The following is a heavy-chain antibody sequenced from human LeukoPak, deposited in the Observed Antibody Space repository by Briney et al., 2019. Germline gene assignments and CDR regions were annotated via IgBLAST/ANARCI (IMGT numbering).Heavy chain of an antibody. Sequence: ASVKVSCKVSGYTLTELSMHWVRQAPGKGLEWMGGFDPEDGETIYAQKFQGRVTMTEDTSTDTAYMELSSLRSEDTAVCYCRFTYCSGGSCLFDYWGQGTLVTVSS. CDR3: RFTYCSGGSCLFDY. CDR2: FDPEDGET. J-gene: IGHJ4*02. D-gene: IGHD2-15*01. V-gene: IGHV1-24*01. CDR1: GYTLTELS.